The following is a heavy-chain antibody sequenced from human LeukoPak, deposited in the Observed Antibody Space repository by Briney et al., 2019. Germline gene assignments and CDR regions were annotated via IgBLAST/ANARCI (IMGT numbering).Heavy chain of an antibody. J-gene: IGHJ6*03. Sequence: GGSLGLSCAASGFTVSSNYMSWVRQAPGKGLEWVSVIYSGGSTYHADSVKGRFTISRDNSKNTLYLQMNSLRAEDTAVYYCASGSGSYRTPYYYMDVWGKGTTITVSS. V-gene: IGHV3-53*01. CDR2: IYSGGST. D-gene: IGHD3-10*01. CDR3: ASGSGSYRTPYYYMDV. CDR1: GFTVSSNY.